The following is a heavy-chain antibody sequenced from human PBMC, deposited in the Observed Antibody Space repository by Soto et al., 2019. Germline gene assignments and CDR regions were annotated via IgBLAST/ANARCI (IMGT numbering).Heavy chain of an antibody. V-gene: IGHV3-23*01. CDR1: GFTFSSYA. D-gene: IGHD3-9*01. J-gene: IGHJ5*02. CDR2: ISGSGGST. CDR3: TKATRAYAPTGLFCES. Sequence: GGSLRLSCAASGFTFSSYAMSWVRQAPGKGLEWVSAISGSGGSTYYADSVKGRFTISRDNSKNTLFLLMNKLRADDSAMYYCTKATRAYAPTGLFCESWGQGTLVTVAS.